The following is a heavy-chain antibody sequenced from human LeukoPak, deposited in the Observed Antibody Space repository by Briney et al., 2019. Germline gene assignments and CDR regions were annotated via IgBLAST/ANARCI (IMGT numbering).Heavy chain of an antibody. CDR2: TFHRSKWYN. V-gene: IGHV6-1*01. J-gene: IGHJ5*02. Sequence: SQTLSLTCAISGDSVSSNSAAWNWVRQSPSRGLEWLGRTFHRSKWYNDYAVFVKSRITINPDTSKNQFSLQLNSVTPEDTAVYYCAKAGSLDIAARQNHWGQGTLVTVSS. D-gene: IGHD6-6*01. CDR3: AKAGSLDIAARQNH. CDR1: GDSVSSNSAA.